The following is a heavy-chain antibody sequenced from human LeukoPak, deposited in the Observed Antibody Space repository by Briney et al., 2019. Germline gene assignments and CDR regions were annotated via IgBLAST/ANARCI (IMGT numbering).Heavy chain of an antibody. V-gene: IGHV4-59*01. D-gene: IGHD5-18*01. CDR3: ARVRRQLWSLFDY. J-gene: IGHJ4*02. CDR2: IYYSGST. CDR1: GGSISSYY. Sequence: SETLSLTCSVSGGSISSYYWSWIRQPPGKGLEWIGYIYYSGSTNYNPSLKSRVTISVDTSKNQFSLKLSSVTAADTAVYYCARVRRQLWSLFDYWGQGTLVTVSS.